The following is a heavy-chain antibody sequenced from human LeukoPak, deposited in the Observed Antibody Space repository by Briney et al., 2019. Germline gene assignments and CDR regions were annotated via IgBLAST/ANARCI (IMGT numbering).Heavy chain of an antibody. CDR1: GFTFSSYS. CDR3: AKDIWQQLVPDAFDI. Sequence: PGGSLRLSCAASGFTFSSYSMNWVRQAPGKGLEWVSYISSSSTIYYADSVKGRFTISRDNAKNSLYLQMNSLRAEDTALYYCAKDIWQQLVPDAFDIWGQGTMVTVSS. D-gene: IGHD6-13*01. J-gene: IGHJ3*02. V-gene: IGHV3-48*04. CDR2: ISSSSTI.